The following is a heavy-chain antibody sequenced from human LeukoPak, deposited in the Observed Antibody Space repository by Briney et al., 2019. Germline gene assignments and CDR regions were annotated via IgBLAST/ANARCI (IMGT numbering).Heavy chain of an antibody. CDR2: IYTSGST. D-gene: IGHD3-9*01. Sequence: PSETLSLTCTVSGGSISSGSYYWSWIRQPAGKGLEWIGRIYTSGSTNYNPSLKSRVTISVDTSKNQFSLKLSSVTAADTAVYYCARGKRVYDILTGYVFDYWGQGTLVTVSS. V-gene: IGHV4-61*02. CDR3: ARGKRVYDILTGYVFDY. J-gene: IGHJ4*02. CDR1: GGSISSGSYY.